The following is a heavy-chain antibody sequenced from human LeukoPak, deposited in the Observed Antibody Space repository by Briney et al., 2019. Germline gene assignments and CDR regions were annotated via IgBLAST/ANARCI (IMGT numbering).Heavy chain of an antibody. J-gene: IGHJ4*02. CDR1: GFTFISYA. D-gene: IGHD5-18*01. V-gene: IGHV3-23*01. CDR3: AKEYSYGQYFDY. CDR2: VSGSGGST. Sequence: GGSLRLSCAASGFTFISYAMSWVRQAPGKGLEWVSAVSGSGGSTYYADSVKGRFTISRDNSKNTLYLQMNSLRAEDTAVYYCAKEYSYGQYFDYWGQGTLVTVSS.